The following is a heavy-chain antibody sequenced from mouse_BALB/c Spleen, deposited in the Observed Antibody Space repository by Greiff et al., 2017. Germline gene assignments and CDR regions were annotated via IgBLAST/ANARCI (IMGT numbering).Heavy chain of an antibody. V-gene: IGHV5-6-5*01. Sequence: EVQRVESGGGLVKPGGSLKLSCAASGFTFSSYAMSWVRQTPEKRLEWVASISSGGSTYYPDSVKGRFTISRDNARNILYLQMSSLKSEDTAMYYCASWYYDSSFDYWGQGTTLTVSS. J-gene: IGHJ2*01. D-gene: IGHD1-1*01. CDR3: ASWYYDSSFDY. CDR2: ISSGGST. CDR1: GFTFSSYA.